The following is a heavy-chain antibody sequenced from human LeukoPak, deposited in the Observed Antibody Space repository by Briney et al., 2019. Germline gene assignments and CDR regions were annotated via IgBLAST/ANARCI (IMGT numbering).Heavy chain of an antibody. J-gene: IGHJ4*02. CDR1: GYSINSGYY. CDR3: ARITDLSVATDY. CDR2: IWHTGST. V-gene: IGHV4-38-2*02. D-gene: IGHD6-19*01. Sequence: SETLSLTCSVSGYSINSGYYWGWIRQPPGKRLEWIGSIWHTGSTYYNPSLKSRVTISVDTSKNQFSLKLTSVTAADTAVYYCARITDLSVATDYWGQGTVVTVSS.